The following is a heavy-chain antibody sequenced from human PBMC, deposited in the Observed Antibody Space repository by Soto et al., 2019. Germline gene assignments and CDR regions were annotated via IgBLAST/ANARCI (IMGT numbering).Heavy chain of an antibody. CDR2: IDWDDDK. CDR3: ARLGRYYDSSGCLLPFDY. J-gene: IGHJ4*02. D-gene: IGHD3-22*01. V-gene: IGHV2-70*01. CDR1: GFSLSTSGMC. Sequence: SGPTLVNPTQTLTLTCTFSGFSLSTSGMCVSWIRQPPGKALEWLALIDWDDDKYYSTSLKTRLTISKDTSKNQVVLTMTNMDPMDTATYYCARLGRYYDSSGCLLPFDYWGQGTLVTVSS.